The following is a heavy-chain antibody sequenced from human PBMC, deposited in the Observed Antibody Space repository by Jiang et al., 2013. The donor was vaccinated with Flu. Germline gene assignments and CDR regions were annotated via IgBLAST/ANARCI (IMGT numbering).Heavy chain of an antibody. J-gene: IGHJ4*02. CDR3: ARRHSEGHFDF. CDR1: GFSLNANGMG. Sequence: KPTQTLTLTCTFSGFSLNANGMGVGWIRQPPGKALEWLILIHWDDNKRYSPSLKSRLTITKDTSNNQVVLTMANMDPVDTATYYCARRHSEGHFDFWGQGILVIVSS. V-gene: IGHV2-5*02. CDR2: IHWDDNK. D-gene: IGHD2-21*01.